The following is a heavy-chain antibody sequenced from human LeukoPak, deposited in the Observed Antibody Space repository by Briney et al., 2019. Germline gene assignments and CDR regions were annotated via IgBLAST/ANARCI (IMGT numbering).Heavy chain of an antibody. D-gene: IGHD2-2*01. J-gene: IGHJ5*02. CDR1: GGSLSSGSYY. CDR3: AKVVPAAINWFDP. V-gene: IGHV4-61*02. Sequence: SETLSLTCTVSGGSLSSGSYYWSWIRQPAGKGLEWIGRIYTSGSTNYNPSLKSRVTMSVDTSKNQFSLKLSSVTAADTAVYYCAKVVPAAINWFDPWGQRTLVTVSS. CDR2: IYTSGST.